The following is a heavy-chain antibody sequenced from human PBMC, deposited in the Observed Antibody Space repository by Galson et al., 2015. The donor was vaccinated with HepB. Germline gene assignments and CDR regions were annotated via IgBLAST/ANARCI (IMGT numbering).Heavy chain of an antibody. CDR3: ARDTVGATIWQRPIDY. J-gene: IGHJ4*02. CDR1: GYTFTGYY. V-gene: IGHV1-2*06. D-gene: IGHD1-26*01. CDR2: INPNSGGT. Sequence: QSGAEVKEPGESLKISCKASGYTFTGYYMHWVRQAPGQGLEWMGRINPNSGGTDYAQKFQGKVTMTRDTSISTAYMELSRLRSDDTAVYYCARDTVGATIWQRPIDYWGQGTLVTVSS.